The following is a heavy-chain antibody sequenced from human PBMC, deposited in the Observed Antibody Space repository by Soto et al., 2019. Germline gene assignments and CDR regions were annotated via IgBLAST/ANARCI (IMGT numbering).Heavy chain of an antibody. CDR3: ARAEGGFGENSDY. Sequence: GASVKVSCKASGYTFTGYYMHWVRQAPGQGLEWMGWINPNSGGTNYAQKFQGRVTMTRHTSISTAYMELSRLRSDDTAVYYCARAEGGFGENSDYWGQGTLVTVSS. CDR1: GYTFTGYY. J-gene: IGHJ4*02. CDR2: INPNSGGT. D-gene: IGHD3-10*01. V-gene: IGHV1-2*02.